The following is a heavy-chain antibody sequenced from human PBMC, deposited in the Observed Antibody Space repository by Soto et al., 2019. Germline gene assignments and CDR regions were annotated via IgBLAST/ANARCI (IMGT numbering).Heavy chain of an antibody. J-gene: IGHJ3*02. Sequence: ASVKVSCKASGYTFTSYGISWVRQAPGQGLEWMGWISAYNGNTNYAQKHQGRVTMTTDTSTSTAYMKQRSLRSDDTAVYYCARDRYYYGSGRGHDAFDIWGQGTMVTVSS. CDR2: ISAYNGNT. CDR1: GYTFTSYG. V-gene: IGHV1-18*01. D-gene: IGHD3-10*01. CDR3: ARDRYYYGSGRGHDAFDI.